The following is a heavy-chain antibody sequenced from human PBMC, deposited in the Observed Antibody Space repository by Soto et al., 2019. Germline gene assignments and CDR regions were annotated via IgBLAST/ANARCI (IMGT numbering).Heavy chain of an antibody. J-gene: IGHJ4*02. CDR3: VKCDYYDTSGLTARYDY. Sequence: PGGSLRLSCSASGFTFSTYAMHWVRQAPGKGLEHVSAISANGGGTYYADSVKGRFTISRDNSKNTVTLQMSSLRAEDTAVYYCVKCDYYDTSGLTARYDYWGQGTLVTVSS. CDR2: ISANGGGT. V-gene: IGHV3-64D*06. CDR1: GFTFSTYA. D-gene: IGHD3-22*01.